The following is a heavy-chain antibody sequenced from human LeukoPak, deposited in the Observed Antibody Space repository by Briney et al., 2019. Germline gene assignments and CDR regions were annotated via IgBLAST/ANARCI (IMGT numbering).Heavy chain of an antibody. CDR3: AKDQSSLGFDY. CDR2: IWYDGSNK. Sequence: GGSLRLSCAASGFTFSSYGMHLVRQAPGKGLEWVAVIWYDGSNKYYADSVKGRFTISRDNSKNTLYLQMNSLRAEDTAVYYCAKDQSSLGFDYWGQGTLVTVSS. CDR1: GFTFSSYG. V-gene: IGHV3-33*06. D-gene: IGHD7-27*01. J-gene: IGHJ4*02.